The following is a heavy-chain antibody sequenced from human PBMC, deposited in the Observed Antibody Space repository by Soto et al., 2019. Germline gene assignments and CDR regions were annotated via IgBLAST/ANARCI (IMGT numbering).Heavy chain of an antibody. D-gene: IGHD3-22*01. CDR2: INDRGTT. CDR3: AGGVPVHIVVGWFDP. Sequence: QVQLQQWGAGLLKPSETLSLTCAVYGGSFSGYYWTWIRQPPGKGLEWIGEINDRGTTSYNPSLKSRVITSADTSKTHVLLKLTSVTAADTAVYYCAGGVPVHIVVGWFDPWGQGTLVTVSS. CDR1: GGSFSGYY. J-gene: IGHJ5*02. V-gene: IGHV4-34*02.